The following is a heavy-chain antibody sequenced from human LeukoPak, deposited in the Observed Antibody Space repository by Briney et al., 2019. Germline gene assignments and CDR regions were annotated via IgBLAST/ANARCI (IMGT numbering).Heavy chain of an antibody. CDR2: IYHSGST. Sequence: SETLSLTCAVSGGSISSGGHSWSWIRQPPGKGLEWIGYIYHSGSTYYNPSLKSRVTISADRSKNQFSLKLSPVTAADTAVYYCAREDSGSYQNWFDPWGQGTLVTVSS. D-gene: IGHD1-26*01. V-gene: IGHV4-30-2*01. CDR1: GGSISSGGHS. CDR3: AREDSGSYQNWFDP. J-gene: IGHJ5*02.